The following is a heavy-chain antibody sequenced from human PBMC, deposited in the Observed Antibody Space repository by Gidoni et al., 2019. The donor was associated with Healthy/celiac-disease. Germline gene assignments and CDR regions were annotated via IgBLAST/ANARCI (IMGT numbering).Heavy chain of an antibody. CDR2: IYYSGSP. D-gene: IGHD1-1*01. J-gene: IGHJ5*02. V-gene: IGHV4-39*01. CDR1: GGSISRSSYY. CDR3: ARRLEGRLGVGWFDP. Sequence: QLQLQESGPGLVKPSETLSLTCTVSGGSISRSSYYWGWIRQPPGKGLEWIGSIYYSGSPYYNPSLKSRVTISVDTSKNQFSLKLSSVTAADTAVYYCARRLEGRLGVGWFDPWGQGTLVTVSX.